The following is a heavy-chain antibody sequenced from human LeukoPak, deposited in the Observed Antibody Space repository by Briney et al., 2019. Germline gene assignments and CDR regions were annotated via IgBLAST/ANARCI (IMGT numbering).Heavy chain of an antibody. CDR2: INHSGST. J-gene: IGHJ5*02. CDR1: VDSMSSYY. Sequence: PSETLSLTCSVSVDSMSSYYWSWIRQPPGKGLEWIGEINHSGSTNYNPSLKSRVTISVDTSKNQFSLKLSSVTAADTAVYYCARGLFVVVPAAIVWFDPWGQGTLVTVSS. D-gene: IGHD2-2*01. V-gene: IGHV4-34*01. CDR3: ARGLFVVVPAAIVWFDP.